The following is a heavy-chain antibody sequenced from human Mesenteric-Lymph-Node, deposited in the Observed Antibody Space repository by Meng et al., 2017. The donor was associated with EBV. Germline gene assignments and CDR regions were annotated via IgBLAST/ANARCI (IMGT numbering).Heavy chain of an antibody. V-gene: IGHV1-69*12. J-gene: IGHJ4*01. CDR2: IIPIFART. D-gene: IGHD2-15*01. Sequence: HVQLLQSVADGKNPVSSVKVSCKASGGTFTFAAGNWVRPAAGQGPEWLGVIIPIFARTHYAENFQGRVTITADESTSTAYMELSGLRSEDTAVYYCARPTGEYCSGGSCYFDLWGQGTLVTVSS. CDR3: ARPTGEYCSGGSCYFDL. CDR1: GGTFTFAA.